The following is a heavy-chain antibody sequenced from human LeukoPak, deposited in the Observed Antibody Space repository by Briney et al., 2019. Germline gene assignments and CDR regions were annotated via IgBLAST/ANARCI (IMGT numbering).Heavy chain of an antibody. CDR3: AELGITMIGGV. V-gene: IGHV3-48*03. D-gene: IGHD3-10*02. Sequence: GGSLRLSCAASGFTFSSYAMSWVRQAPGKGLEWVSYISSSGSTIYYADSVKGRSTISRDNAKNSLYLQMNSLRAEDTAVYYCAELGITMIGGVWGKGTTVTISS. CDR1: GFTFSSYA. J-gene: IGHJ6*04. CDR2: ISSSGSTI.